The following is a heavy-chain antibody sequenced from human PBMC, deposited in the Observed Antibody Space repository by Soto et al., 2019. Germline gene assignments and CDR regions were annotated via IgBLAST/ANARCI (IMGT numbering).Heavy chain of an antibody. D-gene: IGHD6-13*01. CDR3: ARFGAAAAHDDN. J-gene: IGHJ4*01. CDR1: AVARSGHP. Sequence: PSETLSLTGVACAVARSGHPVCWIRQAPGKGLEWVGYVHFSGSTTYNPSLAPRLNISFDMSKSQVYLQLTSVTAADTAVYYCARFGAAAAHDDNWGRGVLVT. V-gene: IGHV4-59*11. CDR2: VHFSGST.